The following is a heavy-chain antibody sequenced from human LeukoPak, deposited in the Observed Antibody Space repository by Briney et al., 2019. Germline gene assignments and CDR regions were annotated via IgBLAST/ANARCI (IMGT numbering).Heavy chain of an antibody. Sequence: ASVKVSCKASGYTFTGYYMHWVRQAPGQGLEWMGWINPNSGGTNYAQKFQGRVTMTRDTSISTAYMELGRLRSDDTAVYYCARAPSSAVRAFDIWGQGTMVTVSS. CDR3: ARAPSSAVRAFDI. V-gene: IGHV1-2*02. CDR2: INPNSGGT. D-gene: IGHD6-6*01. J-gene: IGHJ3*02. CDR1: GYTFTGYY.